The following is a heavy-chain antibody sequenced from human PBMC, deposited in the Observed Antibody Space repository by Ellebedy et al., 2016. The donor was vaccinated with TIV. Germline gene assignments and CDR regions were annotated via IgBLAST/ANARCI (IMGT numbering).Heavy chain of an antibody. CDR3: AREGPLRYLVEDV. V-gene: IGHV1-2*02. J-gene: IGHJ6*02. D-gene: IGHD3-9*01. Sequence: AASVKVSCKASGYTFTGYYMHWVRQAPGQGLEWMGWINPNSGGTKYAQKFQVRVTMTRDTSITTAYMELTRLTSDDTAVYYCAREGPLRYLVEDVWGQGTTVTVSS. CDR2: INPNSGGT. CDR1: GYTFTGYY.